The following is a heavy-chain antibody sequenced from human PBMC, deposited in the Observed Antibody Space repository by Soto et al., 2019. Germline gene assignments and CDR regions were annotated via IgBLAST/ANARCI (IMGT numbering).Heavy chain of an antibody. CDR2: INWKSDI. Sequence: PGGSMRLSCAVSGFTFDDNAMHWVRQAPETGLEWVSGINWKSDIGYADSVKGRFTISRDNAENSLYLQMNSLGAEDTALYYCAISQDRGGRTTFIYWGQGTQVTVSS. CDR1: GFTFDDNA. CDR3: AISQDRGGRTTFIY. J-gene: IGHJ4*02. D-gene: IGHD3-16*01. V-gene: IGHV3-9*01.